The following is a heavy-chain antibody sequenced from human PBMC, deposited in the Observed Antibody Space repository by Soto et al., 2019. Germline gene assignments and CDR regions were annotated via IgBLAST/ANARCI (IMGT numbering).Heavy chain of an antibody. J-gene: IGHJ6*02. CDR1: GYTFTNYD. CDR3: TRAQVDFGSCFGVDG. D-gene: IGHD3-10*01. V-gene: IGHV1-8*01. Sequence: QVHLVQSGAEVKQPGASVRVSCKASGYTFTNYDITWVRQATGQGLEWMGWMNTDRETTGTPKKSQGRATTTVITSINSADMELTSLRSEDTAVDYCTRAQVDFGSCFGVDGWGQGTAVTVSS. CDR2: MNTDRETT.